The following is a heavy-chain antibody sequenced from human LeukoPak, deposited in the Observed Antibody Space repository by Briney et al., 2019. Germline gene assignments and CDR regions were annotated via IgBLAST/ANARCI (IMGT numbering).Heavy chain of an antibody. CDR3: ARISGRDYYFDY. J-gene: IGHJ4*02. CDR1: GDFITAYF. D-gene: IGHD3-3*02. Sequence: SETLSLTCTVSGDFITAYFWSWIRQPAGKGLEWLGRVYTTGTTYSNPSLKGRVTISLDTSKNQFSLRLTSVTATDTAVYYCARISGRDYYFDYWGQGTLVSVSS. V-gene: IGHV4-4*07. CDR2: VYTTGTT.